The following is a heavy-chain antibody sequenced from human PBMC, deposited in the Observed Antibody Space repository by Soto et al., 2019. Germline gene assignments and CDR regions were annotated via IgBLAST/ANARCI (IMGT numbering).Heavy chain of an antibody. J-gene: IGHJ4*02. CDR3: ARQGGRFWVVPGTIEY. CDR2: IYYSGST. CDR1: GGSISSSSYY. Sequence: QLQLQESGPGLVKPSETLSLTCTVSGGSISSSSYYWGWIRQPPGKGLEWIGSIYYSGSTYYNPSLKSRVTISVDTSKSQFSLKLSSVTATDTAVYYCARQGGRFWVVPGTIEYWGQGTLVTVSS. V-gene: IGHV4-39*01. D-gene: IGHD6-19*01.